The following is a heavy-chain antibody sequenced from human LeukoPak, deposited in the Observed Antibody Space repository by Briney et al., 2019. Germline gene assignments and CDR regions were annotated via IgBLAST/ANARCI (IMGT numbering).Heavy chain of an antibody. CDR1: GFTFSTYG. Sequence: GGSLRLSCAASGFTFSTYGMSWVRQAPGKGLEWVSGISGSGGSRFYTDSVKGRFTISRDNSKNTLYLQMNSLRAEDTAVYYCAKLREWELPDLFDYWGQGPLVTVSS. CDR2: ISGSGGSR. J-gene: IGHJ4*02. V-gene: IGHV3-23*01. CDR3: AKLREWELPDLFDY. D-gene: IGHD1-26*01.